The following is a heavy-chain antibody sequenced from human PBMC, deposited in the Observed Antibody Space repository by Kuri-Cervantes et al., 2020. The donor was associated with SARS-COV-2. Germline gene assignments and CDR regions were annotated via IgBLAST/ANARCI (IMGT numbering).Heavy chain of an antibody. Sequence: SETLSLTCTVSGGSISSYCWSWIRKPPGKGLEWIGYIYYSGSTNYNPSLKRRVTISVDTSKNQFSLKLSSVTAADTAVYYCARGGAIFDYWGQGTLVTVSS. CDR2: IYYSGST. CDR1: GGSISSYC. V-gene: IGHV4-59*12. CDR3: ARGGAIFDY. J-gene: IGHJ4*02. D-gene: IGHD1-26*01.